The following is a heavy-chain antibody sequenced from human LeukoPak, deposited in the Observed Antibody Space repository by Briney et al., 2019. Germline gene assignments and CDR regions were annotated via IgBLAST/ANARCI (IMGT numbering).Heavy chain of an antibody. CDR2: IKQDGSEK. J-gene: IGHJ4*02. CDR3: ARVDNSGSIPDY. V-gene: IGHV3-7*01. Sequence: GGSLRLSCAASGFTFSRYWMSWVRQAPGKGLEWVASIKQDGSEKYYVDSVMGRFTISRDNAKNSLHLQMSSVRAEDTAVYYCARVDNSGSIPDYWGQGTLVIVSS. CDR1: GFTFSRYW. D-gene: IGHD3-22*01.